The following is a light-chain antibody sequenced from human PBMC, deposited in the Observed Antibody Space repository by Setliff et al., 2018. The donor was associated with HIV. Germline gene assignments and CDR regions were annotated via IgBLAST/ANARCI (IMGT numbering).Light chain of an antibody. J-gene: IGLJ3*02. CDR1: SSDVGAYNY. CDR2: EVS. Sequence: QSVLTQPASVSGSPGQSITISCPGTSSDVGAYNYVSWYQQHPGKAPKLLIYEVSNRPSGVSDRFSGSKSGNTASLTISGLQPEDEADYYCSSYTTTSTLVFGGGTKVTVL. CDR3: SSYTTTSTLV. V-gene: IGLV2-14*01.